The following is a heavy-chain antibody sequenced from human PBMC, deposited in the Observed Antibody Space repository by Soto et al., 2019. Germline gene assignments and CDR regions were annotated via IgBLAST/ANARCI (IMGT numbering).Heavy chain of an antibody. J-gene: IGHJ6*02. CDR3: AIGSSVVGATQSDKLVDYYYYGMDV. Sequence: ASVKVSCKASGYTFTSYAMHWVRQAPGQRLEWMGWINAGNGNTKYSQKFQGRVTITRDTSASTAYMELSSLRSEDTAVYYCAIGSSVVGATQSDKLVDYYYYGMDVWGQGTTVTVSS. V-gene: IGHV1-3*01. D-gene: IGHD1-26*01. CDR2: INAGNGNT. CDR1: GYTFTSYA.